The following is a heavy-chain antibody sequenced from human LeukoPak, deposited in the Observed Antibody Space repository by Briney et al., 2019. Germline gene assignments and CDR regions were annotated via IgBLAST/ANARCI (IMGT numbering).Heavy chain of an antibody. CDR1: GFTFSSYS. J-gene: IGHJ4*02. CDR2: ISSSSSYI. D-gene: IGHD6-13*01. CDR3: ARAGQQLPDY. V-gene: IGHV3-21*01. Sequence: GGSLRLSCAASGFTFSSYSMNWVRQAPGKGLEWVSSISSSSSYIYYADSVRGRFTIPRDNAKNSLYLQMNSLRAEDTAVYYCARAGQQLPDYWGQGTLVTVSS.